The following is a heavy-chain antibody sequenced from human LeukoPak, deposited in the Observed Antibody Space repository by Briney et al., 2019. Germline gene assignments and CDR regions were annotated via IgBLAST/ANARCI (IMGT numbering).Heavy chain of an antibody. CDR2: ITPSSTYI. D-gene: IGHD6-19*01. CDR1: GFTFRTYR. J-gene: IGHJ4*02. Sequence: PGGSLRLSCAASGFTFRTYRMHWVRQAPGKGLEWVSSITPSSTYIYYAESMKGRFTVSRDNAKNSLYLQMNSLTAEDTAVYYCARNLNSPIAVAGSDYWGQGTLVTVSS. V-gene: IGHV3-21*01. CDR3: ARNLNSPIAVAGSDY.